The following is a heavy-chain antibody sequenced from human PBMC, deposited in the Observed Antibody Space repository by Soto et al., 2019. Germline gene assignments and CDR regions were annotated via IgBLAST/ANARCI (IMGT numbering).Heavy chain of an antibody. V-gene: IGHV1-18*01. J-gene: IGHJ4*02. CDR3: ARESRGEDGPMVRGVNFDY. CDR1: GYTFTSYG. CDR2: ISAYIGKT. D-gene: IGHD3-10*01. Sequence: ASVKVSCKASGYTFTSYGISWVRQAPGQGLEWMGWISAYIGKTNYAQKLQGRVTITTDKSTSTAYMELSSLRSEDTAVYYCARESRGEDGPMVRGVNFDYWGQGTLVTVSS.